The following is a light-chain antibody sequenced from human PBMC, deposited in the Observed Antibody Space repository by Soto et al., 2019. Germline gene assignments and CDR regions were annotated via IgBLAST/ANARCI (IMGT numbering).Light chain of an antibody. Sequence: EIVMTQSPATLSVSPGDRATLSCRASQSVSSYLAWYQQKPGQAPRLLIYDASNRATGIPARFSGSGSGTDFTLTISSLEPEDFAVYYCQQRSNWPPTFSQGTRLEIK. V-gene: IGKV3-11*01. CDR1: QSVSSY. J-gene: IGKJ5*01. CDR3: QQRSNWPPT. CDR2: DAS.